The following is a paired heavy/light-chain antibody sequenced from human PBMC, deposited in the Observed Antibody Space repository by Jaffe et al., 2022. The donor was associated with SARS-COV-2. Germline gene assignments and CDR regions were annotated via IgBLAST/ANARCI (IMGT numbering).Heavy chain of an antibody. D-gene: IGHD5-12*01. Sequence: QEQLQQWGAGLLKPSETLSLTCAVYGGSFSDYYWSWIRQPPEKGLEWIGEITHSGRANYNPSLKSRVTMSVDTSKNQFSLKVTSVSAADTAVYYCARGGSGSDGYNYRSYWYFDLWGRGTLVTVS. CDR3: ARGGSGSDGYNYRSYWYFDL. J-gene: IGHJ2*01. CDR2: ITHSGRA. CDR1: GGSFSDYY. V-gene: IGHV4-34*01.
Light chain of an antibody. CDR2: GAS. J-gene: IGKJ2*01. CDR3: QPYGGSVT. V-gene: IGKV3-20*01. CDR1: QSVTSSQ. Sequence: EIVLTQSPGTLSLSPGERAALSCRASQSVTSSQLAWYQQKPGQAPRLLIYGASSRATGIPDRFSGSGSGTDFTLTISRVEPEDFAVYFCQPYGGSVTFGQGTKLEIK.